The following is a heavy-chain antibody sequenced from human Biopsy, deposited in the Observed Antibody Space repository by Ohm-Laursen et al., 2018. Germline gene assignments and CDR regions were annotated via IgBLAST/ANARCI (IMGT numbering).Heavy chain of an antibody. CDR1: GYTFTTYY. Sequence: ASVTVSCQASGYTFTTYYIHWVRQAPGQGLEWMGIINPGGNSTAYTQNFQGRATMTWDTSTTTVYMELSSLRSEDTAVYYCVLASFDYWGQGTLVTVSS. V-gene: IGHV1-46*01. CDR2: INPGGNST. CDR3: VLASFDY. J-gene: IGHJ4*02.